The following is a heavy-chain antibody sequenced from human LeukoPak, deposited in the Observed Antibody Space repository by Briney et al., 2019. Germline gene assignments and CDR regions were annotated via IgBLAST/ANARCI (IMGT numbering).Heavy chain of an antibody. Sequence: GGSLRLSCATSEFTFSSYSMNWVRQAPGKGPEWVSYIDSSSSTLLYADSVKGRFTISRDNAKNSLYLQMISLRDEDTAVYYCARDGYSYFDFWGLGTLVTVSS. V-gene: IGHV3-48*02. J-gene: IGHJ4*02. CDR2: IDSSSSTL. CDR3: ARDGYSYFDF. D-gene: IGHD5-24*01. CDR1: EFTFSSYS.